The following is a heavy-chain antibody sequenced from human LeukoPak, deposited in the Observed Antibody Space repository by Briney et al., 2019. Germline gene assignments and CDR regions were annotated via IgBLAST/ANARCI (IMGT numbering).Heavy chain of an antibody. CDR1: GFTFSSYT. V-gene: IGHV3-21*01. Sequence: PGRSLRLSCAASGFTFSSYTMNWVRQAPGKGLEWVSSISSSSTYIYYADSVKGRFTISRDNAKNSLYLQMNSLRAEDTAVYYCARVAEYYYDSRGYRRAFDIWGQGTMVTVSS. CDR3: ARVAEYYYDSRGYRRAFDI. CDR2: ISSSSTYI. J-gene: IGHJ3*02. D-gene: IGHD3-22*01.